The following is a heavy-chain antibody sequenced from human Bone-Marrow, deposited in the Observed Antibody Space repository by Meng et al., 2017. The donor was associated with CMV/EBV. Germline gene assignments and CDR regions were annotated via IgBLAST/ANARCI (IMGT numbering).Heavy chain of an antibody. CDR1: GGPITSSNSY. D-gene: IGHD3-16*01. V-gene: IGHV4-39*07. CDR2: IYHSGTT. CDR3: ARGDDHISQNFDS. Sequence: SETLSLTCTVSGGPITSSNSYWGWIRQPPGQGLEWIGSIYHSGTTYYSPSLKSRVIISVDTSKNQFSLSLSSVSAADTALYYCARGDDHISQNFDSWGQGTLVTVSS. J-gene: IGHJ4*02.